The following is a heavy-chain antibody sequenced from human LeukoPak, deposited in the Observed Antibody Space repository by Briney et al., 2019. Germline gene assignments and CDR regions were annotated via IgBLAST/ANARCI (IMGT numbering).Heavy chain of an antibody. CDR1: GFPFSDFS. J-gene: IGHJ4*02. D-gene: IGHD2-8*01. V-gene: IGHV3-23*01. CDR2: TNSGGTST. Sequence: GGSLRLSCATSGFPFSDFSMTWVRQAPGKGLEWISTTNSGGTSTYYAESVKGRFTISRDNSKNALYLQMSSLRVEGTAIYYCAKQSYARSLGEGGPGTLVTVSS. CDR3: AKQSYARSLGE.